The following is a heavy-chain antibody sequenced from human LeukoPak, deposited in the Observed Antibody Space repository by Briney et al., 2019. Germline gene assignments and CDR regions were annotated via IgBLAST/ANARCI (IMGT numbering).Heavy chain of an antibody. CDR1: EYKFTTYW. Sequence: GESLKISCKGSEYKFTTYWIGWVRQMPGKGLEWMGIIYPGDSDTRYSPSFQGQVTISADKSISTAYLRWSSLKASDTAMYYCARSSADGLISGFDSWGQGTLVTVSS. CDR2: IYPGDSDT. V-gene: IGHV5-51*01. J-gene: IGHJ4*02. CDR3: ARSSADGLISGFDS. D-gene: IGHD1-26*01.